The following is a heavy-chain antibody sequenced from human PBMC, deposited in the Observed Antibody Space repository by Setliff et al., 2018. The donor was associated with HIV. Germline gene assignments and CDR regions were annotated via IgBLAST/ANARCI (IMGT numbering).Heavy chain of an antibody. V-gene: IGHV3-7*03. CDR2: INQDGRQK. J-gene: IGHJ4*02. D-gene: IGHD3-22*01. CDR3: VRDKIGYFDF. Sequence: PGGSLRLSCGASEFTFNTYWMAWVRQAPGKGLEWVANINQDGRQKYYGASVKGRFTISRDNARKLLYLQLNSLRAEDTAVYYCVRDKIGYFDFWGLGTLVTVSS. CDR1: EFTFNTYW.